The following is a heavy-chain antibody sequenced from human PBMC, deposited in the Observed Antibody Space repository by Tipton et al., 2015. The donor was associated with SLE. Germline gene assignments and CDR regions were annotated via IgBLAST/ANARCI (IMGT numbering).Heavy chain of an antibody. CDR1: GGSISSSNW. CDR2: IFHSGST. V-gene: IGHV4-4*02. CDR3: ARVGRQLANYFDY. Sequence: TLSLTCAVSGGSISSSNWRSWVRQPPGKGLEWIGEIFHSGSTNYTPSLKSRVTISVDKSKNQFSLKLSHVTAADTAVYYCARVGRQLANYFDYWGQGTLVTVSS. D-gene: IGHD6-6*01. J-gene: IGHJ4*02.